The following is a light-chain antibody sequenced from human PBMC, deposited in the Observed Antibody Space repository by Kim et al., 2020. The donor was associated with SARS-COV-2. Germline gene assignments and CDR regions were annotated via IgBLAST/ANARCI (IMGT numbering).Light chain of an antibody. CDR3: QQLNTYPLT. Sequence: SASVGDRVTITGRASQGIANDLAWYQQKSGKAPKLLIYATSTLQSGVPSRFSGSGAGTDFTLTIGSLQPEDFATYCQQLNTYPLTFGGGTKVDIK. CDR2: ATS. V-gene: IGKV1-9*01. CDR1: QGIAND. J-gene: IGKJ4*01.